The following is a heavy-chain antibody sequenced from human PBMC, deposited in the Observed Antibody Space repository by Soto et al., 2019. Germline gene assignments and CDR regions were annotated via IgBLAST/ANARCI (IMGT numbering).Heavy chain of an antibody. CDR1: GGTFSSYA. Sequence: QVQLVQSGAEVNKPGSSVKVSCKASGGTFSSYAISWVRQAPGQGLEWRGGIIPISGTANYAQKFQGRVTITADESTSTAYMELSSLRSADTAVYYCARSQGSSTSLEIYYYYYYGMDVWGQGTTVTVSS. V-gene: IGHV1-69*01. D-gene: IGHD2-2*01. CDR3: ARSQGSSTSLEIYYYYYYGMDV. CDR2: IIPISGTA. J-gene: IGHJ6*02.